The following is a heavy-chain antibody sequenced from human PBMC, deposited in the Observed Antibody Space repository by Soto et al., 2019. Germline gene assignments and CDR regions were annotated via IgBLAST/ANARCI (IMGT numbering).Heavy chain of an antibody. V-gene: IGHV3-33*01. CDR1: GFTFSSYG. Sequence: GGSLRLSCAASGFTFSSYGMHWVRQAPGKGLEWVAVIWYDGSNKYYADSVKGRFTISRDNSKNTLYLQMNSLRAEDTAVYYCARDSGYPLSYAFDIWGQGTMVTVSS. J-gene: IGHJ3*02. D-gene: IGHD5-12*01. CDR2: IWYDGSNK. CDR3: ARDSGYPLSYAFDI.